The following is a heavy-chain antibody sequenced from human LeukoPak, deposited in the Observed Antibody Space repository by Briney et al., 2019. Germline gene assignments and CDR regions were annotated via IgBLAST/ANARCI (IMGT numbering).Heavy chain of an antibody. CDR2: IYSSGST. CDR1: GGSISSYY. J-gene: IGHJ3*02. V-gene: IGHV4-4*07. D-gene: IGHD3/OR15-3a*01. Sequence: SETLSLTRTVSGGSISSYYWSWIRLPAGKGLEWIGHIYSSGSTNYNPSLKSRVTMSVDTSKSHFSLKLSSVTAADTAVYFCARRWTGENAFDIWGQGTMVSVAS. CDR3: ARRWTGENAFDI.